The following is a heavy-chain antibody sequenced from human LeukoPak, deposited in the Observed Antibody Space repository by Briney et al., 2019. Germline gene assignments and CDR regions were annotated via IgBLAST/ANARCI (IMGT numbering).Heavy chain of an antibody. Sequence: GESLKISCKGSGYSFTSYWISWVRQMPGQGLEWMGRIDPTDSYTNYSPSFQGHVTISADKSISTAYLQWSSLKASDTAMYYCATSPRTTVTTGGSFDIWGQGTMVTVSS. CDR2: IDPTDSYT. D-gene: IGHD4-17*01. J-gene: IGHJ3*02. CDR1: GYSFTSYW. V-gene: IGHV5-10-1*01. CDR3: ATSPRTTVTTGGSFDI.